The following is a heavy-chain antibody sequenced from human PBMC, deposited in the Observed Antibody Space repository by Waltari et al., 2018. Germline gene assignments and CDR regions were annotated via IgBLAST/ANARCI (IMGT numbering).Heavy chain of an antibody. V-gene: IGHV3-53*01. Sequence: EVQLVESGGGLIQPGGSLRISCAASGFIGSSNYMSWVRQAPGRGLEWVSLIYSGGSTYYADSVKGRFTISRDNSKNTLYLQMDSLSVEDTAVYYCARWQQWPVRAFDYWGQGTLVTVSS. D-gene: IGHD6-19*01. J-gene: IGHJ4*02. CDR2: IYSGGST. CDR3: ARWQQWPVRAFDY. CDR1: GFIGSSNY.